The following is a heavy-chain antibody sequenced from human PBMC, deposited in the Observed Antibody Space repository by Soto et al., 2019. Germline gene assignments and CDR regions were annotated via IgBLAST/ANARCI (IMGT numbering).Heavy chain of an antibody. Sequence: HPGGSLRLSCAASGFTFSSYAMSWVRQAPGKGLEWVSAISGPGSRTYYADSVKGRFTISRDNSKNTLYLQMNSLSAEDTAVYYCAKAVEKATILTGGYFDYWGQGTLVTVSS. CDR2: ISGPGSRT. D-gene: IGHD3-9*01. J-gene: IGHJ4*02. V-gene: IGHV3-23*01. CDR3: AKAVEKATILTGGYFDY. CDR1: GFTFSSYA.